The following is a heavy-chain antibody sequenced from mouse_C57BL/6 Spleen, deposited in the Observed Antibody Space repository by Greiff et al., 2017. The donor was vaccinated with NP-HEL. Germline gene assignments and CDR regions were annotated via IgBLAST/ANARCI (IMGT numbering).Heavy chain of an antibody. CDR2: IHPNSGST. CDR3: ARDSSGYGAMDY. J-gene: IGHJ4*01. V-gene: IGHV1-64*01. CDR1: GYTFTSYW. Sequence: QVQLQQPGAELVKPGASVKLSCKASGYTFTSYWMHWVKQRPGQGLEWIGVIHPNSGSTNYNEKFKSKATLTVDKSSSTAYMQLSSLTSEDSAVYYCARDSSGYGAMDYWGQGTSVTVSS. D-gene: IGHD3-2*02.